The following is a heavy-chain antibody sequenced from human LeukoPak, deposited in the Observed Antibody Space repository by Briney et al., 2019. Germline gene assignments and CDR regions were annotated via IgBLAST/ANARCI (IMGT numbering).Heavy chain of an antibody. J-gene: IGHJ6*03. CDR2: IYTSGST. D-gene: IGHD3-10*01. Sequence: SETLSLTCTVSGGSISSYYWSWIRQPAGKGLEWIGRIYTSGSTNYNPSLKSRVTMSVDTSKNQFSLKLSSVTAADTAVYYCARRRWFGELLYYDYMDVWGKGTTVTSSS. V-gene: IGHV4-4*07. CDR3: ARRRWFGELLYYDYMDV. CDR1: GGSISSYY.